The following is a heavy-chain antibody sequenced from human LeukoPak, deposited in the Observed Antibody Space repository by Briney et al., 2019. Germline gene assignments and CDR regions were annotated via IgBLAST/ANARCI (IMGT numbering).Heavy chain of an antibody. J-gene: IGHJ4*02. CDR1: GGSISSSSNY. CDR3: ATKGDTMTSYYFDY. D-gene: IGHD3-3*01. CDR2: IYSGST. V-gene: IGHV4-39*01. Sequence: SESLPLTCTVSGGSISSSSNYWGWIRQPPGKGLEWIGSIYSGSTYYKPSLKSRVTIAVDTSKNQFSLKLSSVTAADTAVYYCATKGDTMTSYYFDYWGQGTLVSVSS.